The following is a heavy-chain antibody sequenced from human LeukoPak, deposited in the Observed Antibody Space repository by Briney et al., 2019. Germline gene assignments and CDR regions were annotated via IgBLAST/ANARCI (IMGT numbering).Heavy chain of an antibody. V-gene: IGHV4-59*01. CDR3: ARGPAGGGYTTFDY. CDR2: IYSSGSA. J-gene: IGHJ4*02. CDR1: GGTISSYY. D-gene: IGHD3-16*01. Sequence: PSETLSLTCTGTGGTISSYYWSWMRQPPGKRLKWIGYIYSSGSANYNPSLKSRATISVVTSKNHFSLELRSVTAADSAVYYCARGPAGGGYTTFDYWGQGTLVTVSS.